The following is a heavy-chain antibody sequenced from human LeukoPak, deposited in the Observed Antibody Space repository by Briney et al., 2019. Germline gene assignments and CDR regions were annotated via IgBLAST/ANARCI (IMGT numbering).Heavy chain of an antibody. J-gene: IGHJ4*02. CDR1: GYTFTSYY. CDR3: AREWGSGTISY. D-gene: IGHD1/OR15-1a*01. CDR2: INPSGGST. Sequence: ASVKVSCKASGYTFTSYYMHWVRQAPGQGLEWMGIINPSGGSTSYAQKFQGRVTMTRDTSTSTVYMELSRLRSDDTAVYYCAREWGSGTISYWGQGTLVTVSS. V-gene: IGHV1-46*01.